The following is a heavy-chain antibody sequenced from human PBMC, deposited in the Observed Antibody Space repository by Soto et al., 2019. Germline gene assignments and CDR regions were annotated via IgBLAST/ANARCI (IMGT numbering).Heavy chain of an antibody. CDR3: ARGLDCSGGSCYWFDP. V-gene: IGHV4-30-4*01. J-gene: IGHJ5*02. CDR2: IYYSGST. CDR1: GGSISSCDYY. D-gene: IGHD2-15*01. Sequence: SETLSLTCTVSGGSISSCDYYWSWIRQPPGKGLEWIGYIYYSGSTYYNPSLKSRVTISVDTSKNQFSLKLSSVTAADTAVYYCARGLDCSGGSCYWFDPWGQGTLVTVSS.